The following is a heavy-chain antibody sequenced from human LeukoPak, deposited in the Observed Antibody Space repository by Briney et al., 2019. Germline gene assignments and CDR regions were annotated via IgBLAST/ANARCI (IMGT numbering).Heavy chain of an antibody. CDR1: GFTFSSYA. D-gene: IGHD3-22*01. V-gene: IGHV3-23*01. Sequence: QRWGSLRLSCAASGFTFSSYAMSWVRQAPGKGLEWVSAISGSGGSTYYADSVKGRFTISRDNSKNTLYLQMNSLRAEDTAVYYCAKVAGYYYDSSGYYLNYFDYWGQGTLVTVSS. CDR3: AKVAGYYYDSSGYYLNYFDY. J-gene: IGHJ4*02. CDR2: ISGSGGST.